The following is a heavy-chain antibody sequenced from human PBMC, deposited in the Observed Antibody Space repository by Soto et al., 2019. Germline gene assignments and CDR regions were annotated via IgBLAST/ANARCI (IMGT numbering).Heavy chain of an antibody. V-gene: IGHV3-43*01. D-gene: IGHD2-21*02. CDR1: GFTFDGYT. Sequence: GGSLRLSCAASGFTFDGYTMHLVRQAPGKGLEWVSLISWDGGSTYYADSVKGRFTISRDNSKNSPYLQMNSLRTEDTALYYCAKDMEAYCGGDCYSPDYWGQGTLVTVS. J-gene: IGHJ4*02. CDR3: AKDMEAYCGGDCYSPDY. CDR2: ISWDGGST.